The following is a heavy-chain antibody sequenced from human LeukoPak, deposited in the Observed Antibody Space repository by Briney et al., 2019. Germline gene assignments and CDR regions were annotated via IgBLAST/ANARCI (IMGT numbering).Heavy chain of an antibody. CDR3: AKESRYCSSTSCPYFDY. J-gene: IGHJ4*02. CDR1: GFTFSSYG. D-gene: IGHD2-2*01. CDR2: ISYDGSNK. Sequence: GGSLRLSCAASGFTFSSYGMHWVRQAPGKGLEWVAVISYDGSNKYYADSVKGRFTISRDNSKNTLYPQMNSLRAEDTAVYYCAKESRYCSSTSCPYFDYWGQGTLVTVSS. V-gene: IGHV3-30*18.